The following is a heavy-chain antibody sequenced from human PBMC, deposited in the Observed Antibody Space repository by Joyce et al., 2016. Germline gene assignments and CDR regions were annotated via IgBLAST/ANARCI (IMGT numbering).Heavy chain of an antibody. CDR2: IYSSGST. V-gene: IGHV4-59*01. J-gene: IGHJ4*02. Sequence: QVHLQESGPRLVMPSETLSLTCSVSGGSISDYYWSWIRQAPGKGLEWIGYIYSSGSTNYNSGLKSRVIMSVDTSRNQFSLNLTSVTTADTAMYYCARTVDSRGIRMFFFDFWGQGTLVSVSS. D-gene: IGHD3-22*01. CDR3: ARTVDSRGIRMFFFDF. CDR1: GGSISDYY.